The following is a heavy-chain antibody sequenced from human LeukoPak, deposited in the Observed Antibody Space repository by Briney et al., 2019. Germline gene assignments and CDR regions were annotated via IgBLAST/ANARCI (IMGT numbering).Heavy chain of an antibody. Sequence: GASVKVSCKASGYTFTSYGISWVRQAPGQGLEWMGWISAYNGNTNYAQKLQGRVTMTTDTSTSTAYMELRSLRSDDTAVYYCARDRGIWDGALLWFGESYFDYWGQGTLVTVSS. CDR1: GYTFTSYG. J-gene: IGHJ4*02. D-gene: IGHD3-10*01. CDR2: ISAYNGNT. CDR3: ARDRGIWDGALLWFGESYFDY. V-gene: IGHV1-18*01.